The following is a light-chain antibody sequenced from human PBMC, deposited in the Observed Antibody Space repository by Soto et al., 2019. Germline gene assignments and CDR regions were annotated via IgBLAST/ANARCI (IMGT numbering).Light chain of an antibody. J-gene: IGLJ2*01. Sequence: QSVLTQPASVSGSPGQSITISCTGSSSDVGGYNYVSWYQQHPGKAPKLMIYEVSNRPSGISNRFSGSKSGNTASLTLPGLQAEDEADYYCSSYTSSSTLVFGGGTKVTVL. CDR2: EVS. CDR1: SSDVGGYNY. CDR3: SSYTSSSTLV. V-gene: IGLV2-14*01.